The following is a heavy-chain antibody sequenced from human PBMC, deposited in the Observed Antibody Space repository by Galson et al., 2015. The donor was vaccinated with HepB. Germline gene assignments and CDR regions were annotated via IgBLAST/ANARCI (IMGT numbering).Heavy chain of an antibody. Sequence: SLRLSCAASGFTFSSYSMNWVRQAPGKGLEWVSYISSSSDTVHYRDSVKGRFTISRDNARNSLYLRMNSLRAEDAAVYYCARDRGGSGSYLSYYYGMDVWGRGTTVTVSS. CDR3: ARDRGGSGSYLSYYYGMDV. D-gene: IGHD3-10*01. J-gene: IGHJ6*02. CDR1: GFTFSSYS. V-gene: IGHV3-48*04. CDR2: ISSSSDTV.